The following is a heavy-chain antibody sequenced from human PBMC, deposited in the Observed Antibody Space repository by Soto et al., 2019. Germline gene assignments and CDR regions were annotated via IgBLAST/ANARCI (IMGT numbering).Heavy chain of an antibody. CDR2: IYYSGGT. D-gene: IGHD1-26*01. V-gene: IGHV4-39*07. Sequence: SETLSLTCTVSGGSISSSSYYWGWTRQPPGKGLEWIGSIYYSGGTYYNPSLKSRVTISVDTSKNQFSLNLSSVTAADTAVYYCARGFVSGKFYAFESWGQGTQVTVS. CDR3: ARGFVSGKFYAFES. CDR1: GGSISSSSYY. J-gene: IGHJ4*02.